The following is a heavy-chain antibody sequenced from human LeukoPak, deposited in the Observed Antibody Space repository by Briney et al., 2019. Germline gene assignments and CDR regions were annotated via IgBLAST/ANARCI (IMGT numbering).Heavy chain of an antibody. D-gene: IGHD5-18*01. CDR1: GVSLSNYY. CDR3: TSGYQTFDP. Sequence: PSETLSPTCIVSGVSLSNYYWNWVRQSPGKGLEWIGYIHFSGSTNYKPSLKSRVTISTDTSKNQFSLNLRSVTAADAAVYYCTSGYQTFDPWGQGTLVTVSS. J-gene: IGHJ5*02. CDR2: IHFSGST. V-gene: IGHV4-59*01.